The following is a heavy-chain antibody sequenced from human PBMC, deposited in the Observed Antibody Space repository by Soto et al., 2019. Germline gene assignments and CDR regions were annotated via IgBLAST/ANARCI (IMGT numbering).Heavy chain of an antibody. CDR3: ARLGYCSGGSCFHSGYYYYYMDV. CDR2: IYYSGST. J-gene: IGHJ6*03. D-gene: IGHD2-15*01. CDR1: GGSISSSSYY. V-gene: IGHV4-39*01. Sequence: ETLSLTCTVSGGSISSSSYYWGWIRQPPGKGLEWIGSIYYSGSTYYNPSLKSRVTISVDTSKNQFSLKLSSVTAADTAVYYCARLGYCSGGSCFHSGYYYYYMDVWGKGTTVTVSS.